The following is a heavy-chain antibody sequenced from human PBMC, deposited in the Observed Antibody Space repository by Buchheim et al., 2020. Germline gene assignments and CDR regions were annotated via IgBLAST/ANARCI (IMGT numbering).Heavy chain of an antibody. CDR3: AKGMSYCSGGSCFSSGGMDV. CDR1: GFTFSIYG. CDR2: ISSDGNKN. V-gene: IGHV3-30*18. D-gene: IGHD2-15*01. J-gene: IGHJ6*02. Sequence: QVQLVESGGGVVQPGRFLRLSCAASGFTFSIYGMHWVRQAPGKGLEWVAAISSDGNKNYYADTVQGRFTISRDNSKNTLSLQMDSLRAEDTAVFYCAKGMSYCSGGSCFSSGGMDVWGQGTT.